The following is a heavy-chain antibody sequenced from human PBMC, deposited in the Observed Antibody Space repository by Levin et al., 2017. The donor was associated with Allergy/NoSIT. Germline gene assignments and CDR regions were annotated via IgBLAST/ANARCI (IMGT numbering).Heavy chain of an antibody. D-gene: IGHD5-18*01. J-gene: IGHJ4*02. CDR3: TRFLDTAMGDY. Sequence: GESLKISCAASGFTFSGSDMHWVRQASGKGLEWVGRIRSKANSYATAYAASVKGRFTISRDDSKNTAYLQMNSLKTEDTAVYYCTRFLDTAMGDYWGQGTLVTVSS. V-gene: IGHV3-73*01. CDR2: IRSKANSYAT. CDR1: GFTFSGSD.